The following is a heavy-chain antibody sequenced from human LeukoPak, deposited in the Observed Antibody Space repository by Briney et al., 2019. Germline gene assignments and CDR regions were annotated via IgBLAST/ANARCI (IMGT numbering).Heavy chain of an antibody. V-gene: IGHV3-48*03. CDR2: SSSSGNTI. Sequence: GGSLRLSCAASGFTFSSYEMNWVRQAPGKGLEWVSYSSSSGNTIYYADSVKGRFTISRDNAKNSLYLQMNSLRAEDTAVYYCAPIAVTSFDYWGQGTLVTVSS. D-gene: IGHD4-17*01. CDR1: GFTFSSYE. J-gene: IGHJ4*02. CDR3: APIAVTSFDY.